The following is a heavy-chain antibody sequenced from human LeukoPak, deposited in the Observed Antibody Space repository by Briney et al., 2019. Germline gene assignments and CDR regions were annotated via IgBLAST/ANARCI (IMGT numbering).Heavy chain of an antibody. CDR2: IKEDGSVE. V-gene: IGHV3-7*03. CDR3: ARDSTWLLDY. J-gene: IGHJ4*02. D-gene: IGHD6-19*01. CDR1: GFTFSGHW. Sequence: HPGGSLRLSCTASGFTFSGHWMTWVRQPPGKGLEWVANIKEDGSVEYYVDSVKGRFTISRDNTKNALYLQMNSLRADDTAVYFCARDSTWLLDYWGQGTLITVSS.